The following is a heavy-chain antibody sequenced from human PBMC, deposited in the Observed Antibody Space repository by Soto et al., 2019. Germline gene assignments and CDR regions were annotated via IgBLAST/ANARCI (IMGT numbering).Heavy chain of an antibody. CDR3: ARGGLGYCSGGSCYSAELSRYYYGMDV. CDR2: IYYSGAT. CDR1: GGSISSGGYY. V-gene: IGHV4-31*03. J-gene: IGHJ6*02. D-gene: IGHD2-15*01. Sequence: SETLSLTCTVSGGSISSGGYYWSWIRHHPGKGLEWIGYIYYSGATYYNPSLKGRVTISVDTSKNQFSLKLSSVTAADTAVYYCARGGLGYCSGGSCYSAELSRYYYGMDVWGQGTTVTVSS.